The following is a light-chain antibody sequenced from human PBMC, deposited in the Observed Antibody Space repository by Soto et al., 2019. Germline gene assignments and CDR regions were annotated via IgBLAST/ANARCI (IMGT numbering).Light chain of an antibody. Sequence: DIQLTQSPSTLSASVGDRITITCRASQSIGTWLAWYQHRPGEGPKLLIHDASSLESGVPSRFSGSGSATEVSLTISSLESGDSGTYHCQQYDTYAPSTFGQGTKVEIK. CDR1: QSIGTW. CDR3: QQYDTYAPST. V-gene: IGKV1-5*01. CDR2: DAS. J-gene: IGKJ1*01.